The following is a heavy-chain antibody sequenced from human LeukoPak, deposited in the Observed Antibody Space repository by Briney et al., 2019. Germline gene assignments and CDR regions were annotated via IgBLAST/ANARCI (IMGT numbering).Heavy chain of an antibody. CDR1: GFTFSSYS. D-gene: IGHD3-22*01. V-gene: IGHV3-33*08. Sequence: PGGSLRLSCAVSGFTFSSYSMNWVRQAPGKGLEWVAVIWYDGSNKYYADSVKGRFTISRDNSKNTLYLQMNSLRAEDTAVYYCARVSRKKYYYDSSGYYYPGDYYYGMDVWGQGTTVTVSS. CDR2: IWYDGSNK. CDR3: ARVSRKKYYYDSSGYYYPGDYYYGMDV. J-gene: IGHJ6*02.